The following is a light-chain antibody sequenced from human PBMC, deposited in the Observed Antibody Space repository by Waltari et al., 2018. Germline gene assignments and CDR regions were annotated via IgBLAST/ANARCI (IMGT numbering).Light chain of an antibody. CDR2: DVV. J-gene: IGLJ3*02. CDR3: SSFTTNSTLV. CDR1: RSDVGGYNS. Sequence: QSALPQPASVSGSPGQSITISCTGTRSDVGGYNSVSWYQQHPGRAPNLKIYDVVNRPSGVSTRFSGSKSGNTASLTISGLQGEDEAVYYCSSFTTNSTLVFGGGTKLTVL. V-gene: IGLV2-14*03.